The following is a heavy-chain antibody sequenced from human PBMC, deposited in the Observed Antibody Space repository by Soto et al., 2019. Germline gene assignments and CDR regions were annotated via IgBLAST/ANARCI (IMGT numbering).Heavy chain of an antibody. D-gene: IGHD2-15*01. V-gene: IGHV3-30-3*01. CDR3: ARDALTFGVVVAATYYC. CDR2: ISYDGSNK. CDR1: GFTFSSYA. Sequence: QVQLVESGGGVVQPGRSLRLSCAASGFTFSSYAMHWVRQAPGKGLEWVAVISYDGSNKYYADSVKGRFTISRDNSKNTLYLQMNSLRAEDTAVYYCARDALTFGVVVAATYYCWGQGTLVTVSS. J-gene: IGHJ4*02.